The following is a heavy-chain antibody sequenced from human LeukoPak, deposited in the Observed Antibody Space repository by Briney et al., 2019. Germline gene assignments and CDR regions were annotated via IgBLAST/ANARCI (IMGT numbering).Heavy chain of an antibody. D-gene: IGHD6-13*01. Sequence: SETLSLTCAVYGGSFSGYYWSWIRQPPGKGLEWIGEINHSGSTNYNPSLKSRVTLSVDTSKNQFSLKLSSVTAADTAVYYCARGSWPYYFDYWGQGTLVTVSS. CDR2: INHSGST. CDR3: ARGSWPYYFDY. V-gene: IGHV4-34*01. CDR1: GGSFSGYY. J-gene: IGHJ4*02.